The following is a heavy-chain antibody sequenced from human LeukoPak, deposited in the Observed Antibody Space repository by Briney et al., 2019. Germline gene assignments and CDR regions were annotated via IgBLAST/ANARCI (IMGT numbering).Heavy chain of an antibody. D-gene: IGHD3-22*01. V-gene: IGHV1-46*01. CDR2: ISPSGGST. CDR1: GYTFTSYY. CDR3: ARDPSWGYDSSGYYFVFHYFDY. J-gene: IGHJ4*02. Sequence: ASVKVSCKASGYTFTSYYMHWVRQAPGQGLEWMGIISPSGGSTSYAQKFQGRVTMTRDTSTSTVYMELSSLRSEDTAVYYCARDPSWGYDSSGYYFVFHYFDYWGQGTLVTVSS.